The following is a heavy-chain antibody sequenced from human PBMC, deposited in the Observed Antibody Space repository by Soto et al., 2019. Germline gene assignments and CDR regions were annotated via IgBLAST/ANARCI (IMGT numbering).Heavy chain of an antibody. CDR2: FDPEDGET. Sequence: ASVKVSCKVSGYTLTELSMHWVRQAPGRGLEWMGGFDPEDGETIYAQKFQGRVTMTEDTSTDTAYMELSSLRSEDTAVYYCATATRDIWFGELAHYSYYGMDVWGPGTSVTVSS. CDR1: GYTLTELS. J-gene: IGHJ6*02. D-gene: IGHD3-10*01. V-gene: IGHV1-24*01. CDR3: ATATRDIWFGELAHYSYYGMDV.